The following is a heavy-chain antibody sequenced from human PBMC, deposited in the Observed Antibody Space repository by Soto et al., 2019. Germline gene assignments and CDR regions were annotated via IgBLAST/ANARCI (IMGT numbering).Heavy chain of an antibody. Sequence: ESGGGVVQPGRSLRLSCAASGFTFSNYAMNWVRQAPGKGLEWVAVVSYDGTNKYYADSVKGRFTISRDNSKNILYLQMNSLRSEDTAVYYCAKDRMVSPYYFDYWGQGTLVTVSS. D-gene: IGHD2-8*01. CDR2: VSYDGTNK. CDR3: AKDRMVSPYYFDY. J-gene: IGHJ4*02. V-gene: IGHV3-30*18. CDR1: GFTFSNYA.